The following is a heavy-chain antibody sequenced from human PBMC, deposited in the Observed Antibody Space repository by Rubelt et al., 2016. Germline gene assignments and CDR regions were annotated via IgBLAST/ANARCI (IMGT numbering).Heavy chain of an antibody. Sequence: QVQLQESGPGLVKPSETLSLTCTVSGGSISSYYWSWIRQPPGKGLEWIGYIYYSGSTNYKPSLKSRVTISVNTSKNQFSLKLSSVTAADTAVYYCARDPRSGWYGYYFDYWGQGTLLTVSS. J-gene: IGHJ4*02. D-gene: IGHD6-19*01. CDR3: ARDPRSGWYGYYFDY. V-gene: IGHV4-59*01. CDR2: IYYSGST. CDR1: GGSISSYY.